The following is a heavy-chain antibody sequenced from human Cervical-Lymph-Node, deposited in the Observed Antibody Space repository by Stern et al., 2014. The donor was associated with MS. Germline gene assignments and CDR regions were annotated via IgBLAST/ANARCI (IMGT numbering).Heavy chain of an antibody. CDR2: INPSGGGT. CDR3: AREVAGHRLGMMDV. CDR1: GYTFTNYY. Sequence: QVQLVQSGAEVKTPGASVKLSCKASGYTFTNYYIHWVRQATGLGLEWMGIINPSGGGTNYAQKFQGRVTMTRDTSTSTVYMELNSLRSEDTAVYYCAREVAGHRLGMMDVWGQGTSVTVSS. V-gene: IGHV1-46*01. J-gene: IGHJ6*02. D-gene: IGHD6-19*01.